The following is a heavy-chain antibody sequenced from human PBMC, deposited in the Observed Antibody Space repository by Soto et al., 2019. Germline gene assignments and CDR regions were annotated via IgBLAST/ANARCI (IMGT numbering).Heavy chain of an antibody. Sequence: EVQLVESGGGLVQPGRSLRLSCIASGFNFNDHGMHWVRQAPGKGLEWVSGITWHSDGMGYADSVKGRFTISRDNAKNSLYMQMNSLRVEDTALYYCAKEDSGFSGYMDVCGKGTTVNVSS. CDR2: ITWHSDGM. CDR3: AKEDSGFSGYMDV. J-gene: IGHJ6*03. CDR1: GFNFNDHG. D-gene: IGHD3-10*01. V-gene: IGHV3-9*01.